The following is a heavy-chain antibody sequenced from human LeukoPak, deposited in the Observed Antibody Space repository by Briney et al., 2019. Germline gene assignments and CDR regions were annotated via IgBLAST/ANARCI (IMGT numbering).Heavy chain of an antibody. D-gene: IGHD3-10*01. CDR3: ARDANFGYDAFDI. V-gene: IGHV3-30*02. J-gene: IGHJ3*02. Sequence: PRGSLRLTCAASGFTFSNYGMHWVCQAPGKGLEWVAFIRFDESDKYYADSVKGRFTISRDNSKNTLYVQVNSLRAEDTAVYYCARDANFGYDAFDIWGQGTMVTVSS. CDR1: GFTFSNYG. CDR2: IRFDESDK.